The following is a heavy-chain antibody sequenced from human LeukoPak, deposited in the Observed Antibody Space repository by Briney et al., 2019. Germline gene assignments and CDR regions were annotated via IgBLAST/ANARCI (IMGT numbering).Heavy chain of an antibody. D-gene: IGHD3-3*01. J-gene: IGHJ4*02. CDR3: ARARFLEWLFFDY. CDR1: GGSISSGDYY. CDR2: IYYSGST. Sequence: PSQTLSLTCTVSGGSISSGDYYWSCLRQPPGKGLEWIGYIYYSGSTYYNPSLKSRVTISVDTSKNQFSLKLSSVTAADTAVYYCARARFLEWLFFDYWGQGTLVTVSS. V-gene: IGHV4-30-4*08.